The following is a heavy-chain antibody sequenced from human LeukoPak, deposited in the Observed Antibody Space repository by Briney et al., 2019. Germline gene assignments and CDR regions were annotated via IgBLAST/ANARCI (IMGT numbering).Heavy chain of an antibody. Sequence: ASVKVSCKASGGTFSSYAISWVRQAPGQGLEWMGGIIPIFGTANYAQKFQGRVTITADESTGTAYMELSSLRSEDTAVYYCASTIVATTIYYYYGMDVWGQGTTVTVSS. CDR3: ASTIVATTIYYYYGMDV. D-gene: IGHD5-12*01. V-gene: IGHV1-69*13. CDR1: GGTFSSYA. J-gene: IGHJ6*02. CDR2: IIPIFGTA.